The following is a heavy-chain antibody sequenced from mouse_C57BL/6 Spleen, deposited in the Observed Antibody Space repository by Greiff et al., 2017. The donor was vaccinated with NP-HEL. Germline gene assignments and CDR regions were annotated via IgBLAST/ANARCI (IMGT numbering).Heavy chain of an antibody. CDR2: ISYSGST. CDR3: ARTARIKY. V-gene: IGHV3-2*02. Sequence: EVQLQQSGPGLVKPSQSLSLTCTVTGYSITSGYGWNWIRQFPGNKREWMGYISYSGSTNYNPSLKSRISITRDTSKNQFFLQLNSVTTEDTATYYCARTARIKYWGQGTTLVVSS. J-gene: IGHJ2*01. D-gene: IGHD1-2*01. CDR1: GYSITSGYG.